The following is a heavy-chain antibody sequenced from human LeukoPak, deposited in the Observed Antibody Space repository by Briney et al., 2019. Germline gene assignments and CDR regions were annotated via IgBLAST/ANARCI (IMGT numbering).Heavy chain of an antibody. J-gene: IGHJ4*02. CDR2: IIAYNGNT. CDR3: ARLEGLWFGELSPGDY. Sequence: ASVKVSCKAAGYTFTSYGISWVRQAPGQGGEWMGWIIAYNGNTNYAQKLQGRVTMTTDTSTSTAYMELRSLRSDDTAVYYCARLEGLWFGELSPGDYWGQGTLVTVSS. CDR1: GYTFTSYG. V-gene: IGHV1-18*01. D-gene: IGHD3-10*01.